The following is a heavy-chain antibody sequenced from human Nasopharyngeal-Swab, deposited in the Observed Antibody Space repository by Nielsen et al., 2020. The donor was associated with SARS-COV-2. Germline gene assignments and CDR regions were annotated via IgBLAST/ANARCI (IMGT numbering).Heavy chain of an antibody. J-gene: IGHJ4*02. CDR1: GFTFSSYA. CDR2: ISYDGSNK. CDR3: ARDEGGGWRP. Sequence: GLSLRLSCAASGFTFSSYAMHWVRQAPGKGLEWVAVISYDGSNKYYADSVKGRFTISRDNSKNTLYLQMNSLRAEDTAVYYCARDEGGGWRPWGQGTLVTVSS. D-gene: IGHD6-19*01. V-gene: IGHV3-30-3*01.